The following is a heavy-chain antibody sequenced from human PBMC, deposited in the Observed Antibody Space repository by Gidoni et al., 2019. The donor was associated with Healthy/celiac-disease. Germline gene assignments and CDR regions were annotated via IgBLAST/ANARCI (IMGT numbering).Heavy chain of an antibody. V-gene: IGHV3-30*18. J-gene: IGHJ6*02. Sequence: QGQLVASGGGVVQRGGSLRVACAANGFSYSCCGMHWVRQVPGKGLEWVAVISYDGSNNAYAYSVKGRFTISRYNSTNSLYLQMISLRAADTSLYYCAKYLGITSCCSLDFWGQGTTVTVSS. CDR3: AKYLGITSCCSLDF. CDR2: ISYDGSNN. CDR1: GFSYSCCG. D-gene: IGHD2-2*01.